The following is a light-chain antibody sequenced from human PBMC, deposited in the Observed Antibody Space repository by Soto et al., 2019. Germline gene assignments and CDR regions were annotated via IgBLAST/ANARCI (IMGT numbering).Light chain of an antibody. CDR2: DVS. Sequence: QSALTQPASVSGSPGQSVTISCTGTSSDVGGSNYVSWYQQHPGKAPKLLIYDVSNRPSGLSNRSSGSKSGNTASLTISGLQAEDEGYYYCSSYSSSSSVVFGGGTKVTVL. CDR3: SSYSSSSSVV. V-gene: IGLV2-14*01. CDR1: SSDVGGSNY. J-gene: IGLJ2*01.